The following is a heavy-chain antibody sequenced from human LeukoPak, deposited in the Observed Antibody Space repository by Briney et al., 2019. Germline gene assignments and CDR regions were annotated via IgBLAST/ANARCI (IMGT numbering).Heavy chain of an antibody. CDR2: IYYSGST. J-gene: IGHJ4*02. Sequence: KPSETLSLTCTVSGGSISSYYWSRIRQPPGKGLEWIGYIYYSGSTNYNPSLKSRVTISVDTSKNQFSLKLSSVTVADTAVYYCARHMGGGLDYWGQGTLVTVSS. D-gene: IGHD3-10*01. CDR1: GGSISSYY. V-gene: IGHV4-59*08. CDR3: ARHMGGGLDY.